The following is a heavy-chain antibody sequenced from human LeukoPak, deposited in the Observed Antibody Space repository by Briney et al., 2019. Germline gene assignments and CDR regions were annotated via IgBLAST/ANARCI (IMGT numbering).Heavy chain of an antibody. Sequence: SETLSLTCTVSGGSISSGGYYWSWIRQHPGKGLEWIGYIYYSGSTYYNPSLKSRVTISVDTSKNQFSLKLGSVTAADTAVYYCARTPFSIAALGWFDPWGQGTLVTVSS. CDR2: IYYSGST. CDR3: ARTPFSIAALGWFDP. D-gene: IGHD6-6*01. J-gene: IGHJ5*02. CDR1: GGSISSGGYY. V-gene: IGHV4-31*03.